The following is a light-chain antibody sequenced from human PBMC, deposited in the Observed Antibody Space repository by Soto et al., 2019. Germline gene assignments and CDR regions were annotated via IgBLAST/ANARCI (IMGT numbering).Light chain of an antibody. CDR2: AAS. CDR3: QQLKSNLIT. V-gene: IGKV1-5*01. J-gene: IGKJ5*01. Sequence: DIQMTQSPSTLSASVGNSVTITCRASQSISSWLAWYQQKPGKAPKLLIYAASTLQSGVPSRFSGSGSGTEFTLTISRLQPEDFATYYCQQLKSNLITFGQGTRLEIK. CDR1: QSISSW.